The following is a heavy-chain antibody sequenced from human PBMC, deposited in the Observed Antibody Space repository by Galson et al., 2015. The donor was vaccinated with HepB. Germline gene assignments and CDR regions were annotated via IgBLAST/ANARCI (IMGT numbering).Heavy chain of an antibody. J-gene: IGHJ5*02. D-gene: IGHD3-10*01. Sequence: SLRLSCAASGFTFGDYAMSWVRQAPGKGLEWVGFIRSKAYGGTTEYAASVKGRFTISRDDSKSIAYLQMNSLKTEDTAVYYCTREVYMVRGPTYHSWFDPWGQGTLVTVSS. V-gene: IGHV3-49*04. CDR3: TREVYMVRGPTYHSWFDP. CDR1: GFTFGDYA. CDR2: IRSKAYGGTT.